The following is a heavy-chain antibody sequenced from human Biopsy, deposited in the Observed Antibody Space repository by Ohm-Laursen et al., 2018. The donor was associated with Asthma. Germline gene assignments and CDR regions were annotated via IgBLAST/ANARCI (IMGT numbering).Heavy chain of an antibody. J-gene: IGHJ3*01. D-gene: IGHD3-9*01. Sequence: EASVKVSCKASGYTFIHFAIHWVRQAPGQRLEWMGWVNTGNGDTKYSQKFQGRATITRDTSASTAYMELRSLRSEDTATYYCARTYYDFLTGQVKDVFGVWGQGTMVTVSS. CDR2: VNTGNGDT. V-gene: IGHV1-3*04. CDR1: GYTFIHFA. CDR3: ARTYYDFLTGQVKDVFGV.